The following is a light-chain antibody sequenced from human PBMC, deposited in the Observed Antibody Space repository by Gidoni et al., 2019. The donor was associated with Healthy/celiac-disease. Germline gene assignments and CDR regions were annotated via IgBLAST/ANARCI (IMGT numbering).Light chain of an antibody. J-gene: IGKJ1*01. CDR2: AAS. V-gene: IGKV1-8*01. Sequence: AIRMTQSPSSLTASTGDRVTITCRASQDISSDLAWYQQKPGKAPKLLIYAASTLQSGVPSRFSGSGSGTDFTLTISCLQSEDFATYYCQQYYSYPLAFGQGTKVEIK. CDR3: QQYYSYPLA. CDR1: QDISSD.